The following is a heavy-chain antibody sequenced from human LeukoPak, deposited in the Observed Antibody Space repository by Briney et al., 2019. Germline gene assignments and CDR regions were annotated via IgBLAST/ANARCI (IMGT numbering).Heavy chain of an antibody. Sequence: GGSLRLSCAASGFTFSSYEMNWVRQAPGKGLEWVSYISSSGGTIYYADSVKGRFTISRDNAKNSLYLQMNSLRAEDTAVYYCARERTTVTHEGYFDYWGQGTLVTVSS. D-gene: IGHD4-17*01. J-gene: IGHJ4*02. CDR2: ISSSGGTI. CDR3: ARERTTVTHEGYFDY. V-gene: IGHV3-48*03. CDR1: GFTFSSYE.